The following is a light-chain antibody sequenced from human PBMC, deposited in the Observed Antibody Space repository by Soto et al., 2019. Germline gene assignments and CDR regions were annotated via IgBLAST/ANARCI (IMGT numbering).Light chain of an antibody. CDR1: SSDVGAYNF. J-gene: IGLJ1*01. Sequence: QSALTQPASVSVSPGQAITISCTGTSSDVGAYNFVSCYQHHPVRAPKLIIYEVTIRPSGVSNRFYGSTSGNTASLTISGLQAEDEADYYCRSYTTRAPYVVGSGSKVPVL. V-gene: IGLV2-14*01. CDR3: RSYTTRAPYV. CDR2: EVT.